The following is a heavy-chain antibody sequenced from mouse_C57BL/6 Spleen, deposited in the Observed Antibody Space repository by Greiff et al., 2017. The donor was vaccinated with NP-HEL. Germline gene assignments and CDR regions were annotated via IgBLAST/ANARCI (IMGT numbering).Heavy chain of an antibody. CDR3: ARRVDDVDYYAMDY. Sequence: EVQRVESGGGLVQPGGSLKLSCAASGFTFSDYYMYWVRQTPEKRLEWVAYISNGGGSTYYPDTVKGRFTISRDNAKNTLYLQMSRLKSEDTAMYYCARRVDDVDYYAMDYWGQGTSVTVSS. D-gene: IGHD1-1*02. CDR1: GFTFSDYY. J-gene: IGHJ4*01. V-gene: IGHV5-12*01. CDR2: ISNGGGST.